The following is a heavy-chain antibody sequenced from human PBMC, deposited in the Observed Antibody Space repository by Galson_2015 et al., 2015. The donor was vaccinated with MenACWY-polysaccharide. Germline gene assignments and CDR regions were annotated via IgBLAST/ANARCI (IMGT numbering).Heavy chain of an antibody. CDR1: GFTFSSYL. D-gene: IGHD3-10*01. CDR2: IGTSSSTI. J-gene: IGHJ4*02. CDR3: ARGYMVRGGYFDP. Sequence: SLRLSCAVSGFTFSSYLMTWVRQAPGKGLEWVSYIGTSSSTISYADSVKGRFTISRDNAENSLYLQMNSLRVEDTAVYYCARGYMVRGGYFDPWGQGTLVTVSS. V-gene: IGHV3-48*01.